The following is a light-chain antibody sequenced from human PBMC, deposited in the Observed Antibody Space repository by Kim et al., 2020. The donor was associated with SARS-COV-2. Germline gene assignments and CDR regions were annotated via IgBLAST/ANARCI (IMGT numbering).Light chain of an antibody. CDR2: SAS. Sequence: AGERAHLPGRARQVVGSTWLAWDQQKPGQAPRLLTYSASTRATAIPDRFSGSGSGTGFTLSVSRLEPEDSAVYYCQQYGIAPPYTCGQGTKLEI. CDR1: QVVGSTW. V-gene: IGKV3-20*01. J-gene: IGKJ2*01. CDR3: QQYGIAPPYT.